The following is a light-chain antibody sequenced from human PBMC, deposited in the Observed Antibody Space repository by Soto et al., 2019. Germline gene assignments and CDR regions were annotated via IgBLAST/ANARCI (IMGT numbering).Light chain of an antibody. V-gene: IGLV2-14*01. CDR2: DVS. Sequence: QSALTQPASVSGSPGQSITISCTGTSSDVGGYNSVSWYEQHPGKSPKLMIYDVSNRPSGVSNRVSGSKSGNTASLTISGLQAEDESDYHCSSYTGSSTVVFGGGTQLTVL. CDR1: SSDVGGYNS. J-gene: IGLJ2*01. CDR3: SSYTGSSTVV.